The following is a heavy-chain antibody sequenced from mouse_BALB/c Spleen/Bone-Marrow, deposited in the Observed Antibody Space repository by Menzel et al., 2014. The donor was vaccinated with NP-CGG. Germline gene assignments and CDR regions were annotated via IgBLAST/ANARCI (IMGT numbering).Heavy chain of an antibody. CDR3: VRKGSFGNYAMDY. CDR1: GFSLNSYG. CDR2: IWSGGST. J-gene: IGHJ4*01. Sequence: QVQLQQSGPGLVQPSQSLSITCTVSGFSLNSYGVHWVRRSPVKGLEWLGVIWSGGSTDYNAAFISRLSISKDNSKSQVFFKINSLQPNDTAIYYCVRKGSFGNYAMDYWGQGTSVTVSS. D-gene: IGHD1-1*02. V-gene: IGHV2-2*02.